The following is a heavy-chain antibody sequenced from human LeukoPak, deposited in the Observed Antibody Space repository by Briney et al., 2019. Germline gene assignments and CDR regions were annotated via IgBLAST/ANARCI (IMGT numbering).Heavy chain of an antibody. D-gene: IGHD5-18*01. Sequence: SETLSLTCTVSGGSISSSYWSWIRQPAGKGLEWVGRIYTSGSTNYNPSLKSRVTMSVDRSRNQFSLRLSSVTAADTAVYYCAREDRDTAGADYWGQGTLVTIFS. CDR1: GGSISSSY. J-gene: IGHJ4*02. CDR3: AREDRDTAGADY. V-gene: IGHV4-4*07. CDR2: IYTSGST.